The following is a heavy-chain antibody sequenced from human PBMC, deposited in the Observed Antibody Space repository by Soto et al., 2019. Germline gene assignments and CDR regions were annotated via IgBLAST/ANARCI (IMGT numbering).Heavy chain of an antibody. Sequence: SETLSLTCTVSGSSISSSGYYWGWIRQPPGRGLEWIGSLYYNVGTYYNPSLKSRVTISADTSANQFSLMVNSVTAADTAVYYCARGPPSGYDFWSGYLDWFDPWGQGTLVTVS. V-gene: IGHV4-39*01. CDR1: GSSISSSGYY. J-gene: IGHJ5*02. CDR2: LYYNVGT. CDR3: ARGPPSGYDFWSGYLDWFDP. D-gene: IGHD3-3*01.